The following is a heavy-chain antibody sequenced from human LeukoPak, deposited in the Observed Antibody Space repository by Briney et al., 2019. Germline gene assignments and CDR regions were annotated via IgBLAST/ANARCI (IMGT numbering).Heavy chain of an antibody. CDR1: GGSISTRSYY. CDR3: ARDLHGSGSAFDI. Sequence: SETLSLTCTVSGGSISTRSYYWGWIRQPPEKGLEWIGSIYYSGSTYYNPSLKSRVTISVDTSKNQFSLKLSSVTAADTAVYYCARDLHGSGSAFDIWGQGTMVTVSS. V-gene: IGHV4-39*07. J-gene: IGHJ3*02. CDR2: IYYSGST. D-gene: IGHD3-10*01.